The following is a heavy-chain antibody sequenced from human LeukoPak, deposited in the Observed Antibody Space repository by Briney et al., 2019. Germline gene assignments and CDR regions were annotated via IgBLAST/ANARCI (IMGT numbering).Heavy chain of an antibody. V-gene: IGHV3-23*01. Sequence: GGSLRLSCAASGFTFSSYAMSWVRQAPGKGLEWVSAISGSGGSTYYADSVKGRFTISRGNSKNTLYLQMNSLRAEDTAVYYCEKDLFSTMIVVVITAFGYWGQGTLVTISS. D-gene: IGHD3-22*01. CDR1: GFTFSSYA. CDR3: EKDLFSTMIVVVITAFGY. J-gene: IGHJ4*02. CDR2: ISGSGGST.